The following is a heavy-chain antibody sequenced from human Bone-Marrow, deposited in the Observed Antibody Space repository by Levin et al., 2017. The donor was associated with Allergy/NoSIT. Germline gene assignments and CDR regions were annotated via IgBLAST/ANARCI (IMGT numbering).Heavy chain of an antibody. D-gene: IGHD5-24*01. J-gene: IGHJ4*02. Sequence: SETLSLTCTVSGGSISSSSYYWGWIRQPPGKGLEWIGSIYYSGSTYYNPSLKSRVTISVDTSKNQFSLKLSSVTAADTAVYYCASHTGRWLQSHRGGQGTQRASFDYWGQGTLVTVSS. V-gene: IGHV4-39*01. CDR1: GGSISSSSYY. CDR3: ASHTGRWLQSHRGGQGTQRASFDY. CDR2: IYYSGST.